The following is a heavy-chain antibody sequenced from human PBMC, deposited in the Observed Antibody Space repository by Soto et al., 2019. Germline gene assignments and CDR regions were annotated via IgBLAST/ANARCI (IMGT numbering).Heavy chain of an antibody. J-gene: IGHJ4*02. CDR3: ARHRDCRSTTCSYFFDY. CDR2: IRSSGTTT. V-gene: IGHV3-11*01. CDR1: GFTFSDYY. Sequence: GGSLRLSCAASGFTFSDYYMSWIRQAPGKGLEWVSYIRSSGTTTDYADSVKGRFTVSRDNAQNSLYLQMNSLRVEDTAVYFCARHRDCRSTTCSYFFDYWGQGALVTVSS. D-gene: IGHD2-2*01.